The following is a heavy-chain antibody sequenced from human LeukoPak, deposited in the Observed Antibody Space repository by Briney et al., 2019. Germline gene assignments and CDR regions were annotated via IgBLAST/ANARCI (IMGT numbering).Heavy chain of an antibody. Sequence: SETQSLTCTVSGGSISSYYWSWIRQPPGKGLEWIGYIYYSGGTNYNPSLKSRVTISVDTSKNQFSLKLSSVTAADTAVYYCARGGSYSSGWYETSNWFDPWGQGTLVTVSS. CDR3: ARGGSYSSGWYETSNWFDP. D-gene: IGHD6-19*01. CDR1: GGSISSYY. J-gene: IGHJ5*02. V-gene: IGHV4-59*08. CDR2: IYYSGGT.